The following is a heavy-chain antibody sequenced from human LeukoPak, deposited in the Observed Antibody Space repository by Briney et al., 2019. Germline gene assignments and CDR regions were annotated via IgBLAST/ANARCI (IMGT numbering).Heavy chain of an antibody. CDR3: ARHPFSSPFDY. CDR2: IYYSGST. V-gene: IGHV4-59*01. Sequence: SETLSLTCTVSGGSISSYYWSWIRQPPGKGLEWIGYIYYSGSTNYNPSLKSRVTISVDTSKNQFSLKLSSVTAADTAVYFCARHPFSSPFDYWGQGTLVTVSS. D-gene: IGHD2/OR15-2a*01. J-gene: IGHJ4*02. CDR1: GGSISSYY.